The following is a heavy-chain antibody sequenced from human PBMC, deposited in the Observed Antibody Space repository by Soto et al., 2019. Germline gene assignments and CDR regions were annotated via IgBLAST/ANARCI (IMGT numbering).Heavy chain of an antibody. J-gene: IGHJ3*02. CDR1: GYTFTSYD. CDR3: ARAPDGQQLGQEDAFDI. Sequence: ASVKVSCKASGYTFTSYDINWVRQATGQGLEWMGWMNPNSGNTGYAQKFQGRVTMTRNTSISTAYMELSSLRSEDTAVYYWARAPDGQQLGQEDAFDIWGQGTMVTVSS. D-gene: IGHD6-13*01. V-gene: IGHV1-8*01. CDR2: MNPNSGNT.